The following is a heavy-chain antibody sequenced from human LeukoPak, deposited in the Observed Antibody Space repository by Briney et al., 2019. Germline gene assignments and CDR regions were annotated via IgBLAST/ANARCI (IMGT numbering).Heavy chain of an antibody. D-gene: IGHD6-6*01. CDR3: AKFYSSSSLGYFDY. V-gene: IGHV3-23*01. J-gene: IGHJ4*02. CDR2: ISGSGGST. CDR1: GFIFSSYA. Sequence: GGSLRLSCAASGFIFSSYAMSWVRQAPGKGLEWVSAISGSGGSTYYADSVKGRFTISRDNSKNTLYLQMNSLRAEDTAVYYCAKFYSSSSLGYFDYWGQGTLVTVSS.